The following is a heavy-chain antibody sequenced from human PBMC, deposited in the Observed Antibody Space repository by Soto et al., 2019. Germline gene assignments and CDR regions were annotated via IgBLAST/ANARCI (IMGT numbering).Heavy chain of an antibody. Sequence: PSETLSLTCAISGDSVSRDSAAWNWIRQTPSRGLEWLGRIYYRSKWLNTYEVSVNSRITISPDTSKNQFSLQLSSVTPEDTAVYYCARGSWDDVSGHYYIDVWAEGTTVTVSS. CDR2: IYYRSKWLN. D-gene: IGHD5-12*01. CDR1: GDSVSRDSAA. CDR3: ARGSWDDVSGHYYIDV. J-gene: IGHJ6*03. V-gene: IGHV6-1*01.